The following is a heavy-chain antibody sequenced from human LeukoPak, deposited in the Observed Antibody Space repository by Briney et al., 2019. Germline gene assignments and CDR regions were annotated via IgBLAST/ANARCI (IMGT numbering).Heavy chain of an antibody. CDR1: GGTFSSYA. D-gene: IGHD3-22*01. CDR3: AVTYYYDSSGYWVY. V-gene: IGHV1-69*05. CDR2: IIPIFGTA. Sequence: SSVKVSCKASGGTFSSYAISWVRQAPGQGLEWMGRIIPIFGTANYAQKFQGRATITTDESTSTAYMELSSLRSEDTAVYYCAVTYYYDSSGYWVYWGQGTLVTVSS. J-gene: IGHJ4*02.